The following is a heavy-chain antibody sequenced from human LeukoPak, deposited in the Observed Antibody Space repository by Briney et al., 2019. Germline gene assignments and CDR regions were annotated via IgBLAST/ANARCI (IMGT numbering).Heavy chain of an antibody. J-gene: IGHJ4*02. V-gene: IGHV3-23*01. CDR1: GFTFSNHG. CDR2: ISPSGDIT. D-gene: IGHD3-10*01. Sequence: PGGSLRLSCAASGFTFSNHGMNWVRQAPGKGLGWVSGISPSGDITYYADSVKGRFTISRDNSKNTLYLEVMSPTAEDTAVYYCAKDDAWLRFGEWSQGTLVTVSS. CDR3: AKDDAWLRFGE.